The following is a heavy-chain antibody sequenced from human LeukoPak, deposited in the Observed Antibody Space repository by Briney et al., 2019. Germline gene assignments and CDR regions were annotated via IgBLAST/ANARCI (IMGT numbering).Heavy chain of an antibody. J-gene: IGHJ6*03. D-gene: IGHD3-22*01. V-gene: IGHV1-8*03. CDR2: MNPNSGNT. Sequence: GASVKVSCKASGYTFTSYDINWVRQATGQGLEWMGWMNPNSGNTGYAQKFQGRVTITRNTSISTAYMELSSLRSEDTAVYYCARAPPMIVVHYYYYYYMDVWGKGTTVTVSS. CDR1: GYTFTSYD. CDR3: ARAPPMIVVHYYYYYYMDV.